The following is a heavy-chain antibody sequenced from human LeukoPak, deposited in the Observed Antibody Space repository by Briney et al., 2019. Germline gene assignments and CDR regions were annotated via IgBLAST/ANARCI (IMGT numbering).Heavy chain of an antibody. Sequence: PSETLSLTCAVSGGSISTYYWSWIRQPPGKGLEWIGYIYYSGNTNYNPSLKSRVTISVDTSKNQFSLRLSSVTAADTAVYYCARGRSSSWYFDYWGQGTLVTVSS. CDR3: ARGRSSSWYFDY. D-gene: IGHD6-13*01. J-gene: IGHJ4*02. V-gene: IGHV4-59*01. CDR2: IYYSGNT. CDR1: GGSISTYY.